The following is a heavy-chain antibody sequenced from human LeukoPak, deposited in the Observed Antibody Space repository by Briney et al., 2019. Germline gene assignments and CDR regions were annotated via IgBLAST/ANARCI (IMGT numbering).Heavy chain of an antibody. CDR3: VKDIRSSGWSKYSDY. V-gene: IGHV3-23*01. CDR2: ISGSGGST. Sequence: GGSLRLSCAASGFTFSSYAMSWVRQAPGKGLEWVSTISGSGGSTYYADSVKGRFTISRDNSKNTLYLQMNSLRAEDTAVYYCVKDIRSSGWSKYSDYWGQGTLATVSS. J-gene: IGHJ4*02. CDR1: GFTFSSYA. D-gene: IGHD6-19*01.